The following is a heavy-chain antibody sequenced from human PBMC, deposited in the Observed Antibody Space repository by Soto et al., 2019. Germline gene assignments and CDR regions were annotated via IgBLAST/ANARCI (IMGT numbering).Heavy chain of an antibody. Sequence: PGGSLRLSCAASGFTFSDYYMSWIRQAPGKGLEWISFITSSGTFTHYSDSVRGRFTISRDNARNSLYLQMNSLTPEDTAVYYCAKESGNRLDPSGQGTLVTVST. CDR3: AKESGNRLDP. CDR2: ITSSGTFT. J-gene: IGHJ5*02. V-gene: IGHV3-11*01. CDR1: GFTFSDYY. D-gene: IGHD6-25*01.